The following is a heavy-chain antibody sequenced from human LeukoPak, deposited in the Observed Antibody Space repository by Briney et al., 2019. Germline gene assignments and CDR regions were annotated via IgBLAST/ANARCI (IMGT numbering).Heavy chain of an antibody. CDR1: GGSISNYY. V-gene: IGHV4-39*01. D-gene: IGHD3-22*01. Sequence: SETLSLTCTVSGGSISNYYWGWIRQPPGKGLEWIGSIYYSGSTYYNPSLKSRVTISVDTSKNQFSLKLSSVTAADTAVYYCARHRNYYDSSGYNNWFDPWGQGTLVTVSS. J-gene: IGHJ5*02. CDR3: ARHRNYYDSSGYNNWFDP. CDR2: IYYSGST.